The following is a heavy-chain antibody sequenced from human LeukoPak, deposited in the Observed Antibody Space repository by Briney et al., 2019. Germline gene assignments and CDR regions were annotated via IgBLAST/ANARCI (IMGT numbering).Heavy chain of an antibody. J-gene: IGHJ5*02. V-gene: IGHV3-74*01. CDR3: IRDFRSADL. CDR1: GFTFSNYW. CDR2: IYVDGRTT. Sequence: GGSLRLSCVASGFTFSNYWMHWVRQPPGKGLVWVSRIYVDGRTTNYADPVKGRFTISRDNAKNTVYLEMNSLSVEDTATYYCIRDFRSADLWGQGTLVTVTS.